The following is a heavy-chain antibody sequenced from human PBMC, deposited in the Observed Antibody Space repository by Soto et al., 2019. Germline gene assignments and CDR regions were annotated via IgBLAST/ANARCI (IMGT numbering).Heavy chain of an antibody. D-gene: IGHD2-2*01. V-gene: IGHV1-46*01. Sequence: SVKVSCEASAGTFSSYAISWVRQAPGQGLEWMGIINPSGGITNDAQKFQDRVTMTSDTSTSTVYMELSSLRSEETDVYYCARGISTTRYYYYYGMDVWGQGTTVTVSS. CDR2: INPSGGIT. J-gene: IGHJ6*02. CDR1: AGTFSSYA. CDR3: ARGISTTRYYYYYGMDV.